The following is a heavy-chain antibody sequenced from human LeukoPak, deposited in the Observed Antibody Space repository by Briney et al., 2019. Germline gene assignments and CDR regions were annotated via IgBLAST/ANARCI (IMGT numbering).Heavy chain of an antibody. CDR3: ARWKGYSGYGYYFDY. J-gene: IGHJ4*02. D-gene: IGHD5-12*01. CDR2: IIPILGIA. V-gene: IGHV1-69*02. Sequence: SVKVSCKASGGTFTSYTISWVRQAPGQGLEWMGRIIPILGIANYALKFQGRVTITADKSTSTAYMELSSLRSEDTAVYYCARWKGYSGYGYYFDYWGQGTLVTVSS. CDR1: GGTFTSYT.